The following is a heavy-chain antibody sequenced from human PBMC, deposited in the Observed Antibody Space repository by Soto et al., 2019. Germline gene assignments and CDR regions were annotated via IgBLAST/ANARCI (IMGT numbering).Heavy chain of an antibody. J-gene: IGHJ4*02. Sequence: PSATLSLTCTVSGSSVSSGSYYWSWIRQPPGEGLEWIGYMYNSGSTNYNPSLKSRVIISVDTSKNQFSLKLSSVTAADTAVYYCARVSSGWYYFDYWGQGTLVTVSS. CDR2: MYNSGST. V-gene: IGHV4-61*01. CDR1: GSSVSSGSYY. CDR3: ARVSSGWYYFDY. D-gene: IGHD6-19*01.